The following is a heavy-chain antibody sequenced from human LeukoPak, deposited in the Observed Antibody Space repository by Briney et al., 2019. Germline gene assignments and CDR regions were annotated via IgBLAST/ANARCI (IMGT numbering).Heavy chain of an antibody. V-gene: IGHV3-64D*09. CDR3: VKDLHSSYSFYY. CDR2: INHNGPDT. J-gene: IGHJ4*02. CDR1: GFTFSNYG. Sequence: GGSLRLSCSASGFTFSNYGMHWVRQAPGKGLEYVSTINHNGPDTYYANSLKGRFTISRDNSKNTLYLQMSSLRLDDTAVYYCVKDLHSSYSFYYWGQGTLVTVSS. D-gene: IGHD3-22*01.